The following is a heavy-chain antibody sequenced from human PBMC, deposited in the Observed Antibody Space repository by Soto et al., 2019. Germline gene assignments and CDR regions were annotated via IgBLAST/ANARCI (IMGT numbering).Heavy chain of an antibody. Sequence: GGSLRLSCAASGFTFDDYAMHWVRQAPGKGLEWVSGISWNSGSIGYADSVKGRFTISRDNAKNSLYLQMNSLRAEDTALYYCAKAYGSGSYGLDYWGQGTLVTVSS. D-gene: IGHD3-10*01. CDR3: AKAYGSGSYGLDY. J-gene: IGHJ4*02. CDR2: ISWNSGSI. CDR1: GFTFDDYA. V-gene: IGHV3-9*01.